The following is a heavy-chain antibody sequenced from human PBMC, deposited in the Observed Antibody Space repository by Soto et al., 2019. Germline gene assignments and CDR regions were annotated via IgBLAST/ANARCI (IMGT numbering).Heavy chain of an antibody. CDR3: ARDLPPYGGRRSPPTGAFED. V-gene: IGHV4-4*07. CDR2: VFGNGAGTP. CDR1: GGSFTGDY. Sequence: LSLTCSVSGGSFTGDYWSWIRQPAGKGLQWIGRVFGNGAGTPIYNSLLKSRARMSADPSKRQFSLTLTSVTAADTAVYYCARDLPPYGGRRSPPTGAFEDWGQGIMVTVSS. J-gene: IGHJ4*02. D-gene: IGHD2-15*01.